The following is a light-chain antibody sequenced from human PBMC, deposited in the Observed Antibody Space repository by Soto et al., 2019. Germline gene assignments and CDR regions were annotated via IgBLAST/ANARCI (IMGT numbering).Light chain of an antibody. CDR2: NVN. CDR3: SSFKSSTTYV. V-gene: IGLV2-14*01. J-gene: IGLJ1*01. CDR1: SSDVGGYNY. Sequence: QSVLTQPASVSGSPGQSITISCTGTSSDVGGYNYVSWYQQHPGEVPKLIIFNVNNRPSGVSNRFSGSKSGNTASLTISGLQAEDEADYYCSSFKSSTTYVFGTGTKDTDL.